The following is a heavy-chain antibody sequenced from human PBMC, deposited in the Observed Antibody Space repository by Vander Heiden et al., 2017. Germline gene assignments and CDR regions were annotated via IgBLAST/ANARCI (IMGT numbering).Heavy chain of an antibody. V-gene: IGHV3-33*01. J-gene: IGHJ4*02. CDR1: GFNFNRYV. CDR3: ARARTIAAPTFDY. Sequence: QVQLVQSGGGVVQPGKSLRLSCAASGFNFNRYVMHWVRQAPGKGLEWVAIIWFDGSNIYYADSGEGRFTVSRDNSKNTLDLQMNSLRAEDTAVYYCARARTIAAPTFDYWGQGALVTVSS. D-gene: IGHD6-6*01. CDR2: IWFDGSNI.